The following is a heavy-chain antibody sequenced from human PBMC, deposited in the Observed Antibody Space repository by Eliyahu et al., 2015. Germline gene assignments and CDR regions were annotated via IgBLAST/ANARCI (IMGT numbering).Heavy chain of an antibody. V-gene: IGHV4-4*02. Sequence: QVQLQESGPGLVEPSGTLSLTCGVSGDXXSSSWWXWVRQPPGKGLXXIGQFHHSGSTSYNPSLKSRVTISVDKSKNQFSLKLTSVTAADTALYYCARNGGSGFSFDYWGQGTLVTVSS. CDR2: FHHSGST. CDR1: GDXXSSSW. CDR3: ARNGGSGFSFDY. J-gene: IGHJ4*02. D-gene: IGHD6-19*01.